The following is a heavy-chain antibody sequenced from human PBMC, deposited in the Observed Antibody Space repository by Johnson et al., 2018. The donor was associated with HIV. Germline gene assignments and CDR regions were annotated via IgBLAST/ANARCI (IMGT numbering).Heavy chain of an antibody. CDR3: AKGRGEATTYDDAFDI. CDR1: GFTFSDHW. CDR2: IYTDGRT. Sequence: EQLVESGGGLVKPGGSLRLSCGASGFTFSDHWMQWVRQAPGKGLVWVSLIYTDGRTYSADSVKGRFTISRDNSKHTLYLQLNSLRAEDTAVYYCAKGRGEATTYDDAFDIWGQGTMVTVSS. D-gene: IGHD5-12*01. V-gene: IGHV3-66*02. J-gene: IGHJ3*02.